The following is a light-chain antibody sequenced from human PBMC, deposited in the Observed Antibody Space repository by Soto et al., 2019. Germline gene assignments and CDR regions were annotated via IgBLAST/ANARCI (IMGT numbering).Light chain of an antibody. CDR2: DAS. J-gene: IGKJ2*01. CDR1: QTIGSIF. Sequence: PGETATLSCRASQTIGSIFLFWYQQKPGQAPRLLIYDASSRATGIPDRFSGSGSGTDFTLTISRLEPEDFAVYYCHQYSSAPYTFGQGTNLEIK. V-gene: IGKV3-20*01. CDR3: HQYSSAPYT.